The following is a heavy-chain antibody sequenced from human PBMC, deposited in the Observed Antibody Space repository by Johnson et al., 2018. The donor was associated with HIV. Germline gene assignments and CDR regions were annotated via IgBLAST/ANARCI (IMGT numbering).Heavy chain of an antibody. CDR3: AKGLVYADPDDAFDI. D-gene: IGHD2-8*01. CDR2: IWYDGSNK. V-gene: IGHV3-33*06. Sequence: QVQLVESGGGVVQPGRSLRLSCAASGFTFSSYGMHWVRQAPGKGLEWVAVIWYDGSNKYYADSVKGRVTISRDNSKNTLYLQMNSLRAEDTAVYYCAKGLVYADPDDAFDIWGQGTMVTVSS. CDR1: GFTFSSYG. J-gene: IGHJ3*02.